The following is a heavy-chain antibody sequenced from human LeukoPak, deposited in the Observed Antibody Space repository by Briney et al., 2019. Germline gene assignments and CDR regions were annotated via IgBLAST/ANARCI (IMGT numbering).Heavy chain of an antibody. D-gene: IGHD3-10*01. Sequence: GGSLRLSCAASGFTVSSNYMSWVRQAPGKGLEWVSVIYSGGSTYYADSVKGRFTISRDNSKNTLYLQMNSLRAEDTAVYYCARSYYGSGDFDYWGQGTLVTVSS. CDR3: ARSYYGSGDFDY. V-gene: IGHV3-53*01. J-gene: IGHJ4*02. CDR1: GFTVSSNY. CDR2: IYSGGST.